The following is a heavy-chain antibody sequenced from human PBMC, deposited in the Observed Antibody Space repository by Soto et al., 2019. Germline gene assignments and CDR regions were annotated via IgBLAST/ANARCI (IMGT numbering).Heavy chain of an antibody. CDR1: GGSMSSYY. D-gene: IGHD6-13*01. CDR3: ARGAAGIATFDY. CDR2: AFYTGVT. V-gene: IGHV4-59*01. Sequence: SETLSLTCAVSGGSMSSYYWTWVRQSPGKALEWIGYAFYTGVTKYNPSLNSRPTISMDTSKNLLSLRLTSVTAADTALYYCARGAAGIATFDYWGQGILVTVSS. J-gene: IGHJ4*02.